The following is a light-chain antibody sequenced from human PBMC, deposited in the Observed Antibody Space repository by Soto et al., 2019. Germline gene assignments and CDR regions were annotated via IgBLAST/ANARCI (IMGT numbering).Light chain of an antibody. V-gene: IGKV3-20*01. J-gene: IGKJ3*01. Sequence: EIVLTQSPGTLSLSPGERATLSCRASQSVSSNNLAWYQQRPGQAPRVVIYGASTRATGIPERFSGSGSGTDFTLTISRLAPEDCAVYYCQQYGRSPFTVGPGTKVDLK. CDR2: GAS. CDR3: QQYGRSPFT. CDR1: QSVSSNN.